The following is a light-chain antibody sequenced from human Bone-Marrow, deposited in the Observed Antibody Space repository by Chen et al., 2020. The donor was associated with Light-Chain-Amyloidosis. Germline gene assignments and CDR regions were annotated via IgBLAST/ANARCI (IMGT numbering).Light chain of an antibody. J-gene: IGLJ3*02. V-gene: IGLV6-57*01. CDR1: SGSIATNY. Sequence: NFMLTQPHSVSESPGKTVIIFCTRSSGSIATNYVQWYQQRPGSSPTTVIYEDDQRPSGVPDRFSGSIDRSSNSASLTIAGLKTEDEADYYCQSYQGSSQGVFGGGTKLTVL. CDR2: EDD. CDR3: QSYQGSSQGV.